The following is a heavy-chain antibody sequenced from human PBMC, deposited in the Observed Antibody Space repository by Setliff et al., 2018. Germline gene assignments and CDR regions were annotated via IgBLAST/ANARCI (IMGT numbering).Heavy chain of an antibody. J-gene: IGHJ6*03. Sequence: GGSLRLSCVASGFTFSNYEMNWVRQAPGKGLEWVSYISNSGGVKYYTDSVKGRFTFSRDNAKNSLYLQMNSLRAEDTAVYYCARAADSYGPPRSYMDVWGKGTTVTVSS. V-gene: IGHV3-48*03. CDR3: ARAADSYGPPRSYMDV. CDR2: ISNSGGVK. CDR1: GFTFSNYE. D-gene: IGHD5-18*01.